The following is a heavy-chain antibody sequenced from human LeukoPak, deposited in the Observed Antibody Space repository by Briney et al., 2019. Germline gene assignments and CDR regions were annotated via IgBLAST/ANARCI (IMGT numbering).Heavy chain of an antibody. Sequence: SQTLSLTCAISGDSVSSNSAAWNWIRQSPSRGLEWLGRTYYRSKWYNDYAVSVKSRITINPDTSKNQFSLQLNSVTPEDTAVYYCARDSIAADWTEYGMDVWGQGTTVTVSS. CDR2: TYYRSKWYN. D-gene: IGHD6-6*01. CDR1: GDSVSSNSAA. CDR3: ARDSIAADWTEYGMDV. J-gene: IGHJ6*02. V-gene: IGHV6-1*01.